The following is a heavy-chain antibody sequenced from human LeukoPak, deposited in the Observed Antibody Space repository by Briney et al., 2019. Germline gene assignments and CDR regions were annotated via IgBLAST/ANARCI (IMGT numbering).Heavy chain of an antibody. D-gene: IGHD3-22*01. J-gene: IGHJ4*02. CDR2: TYYSGST. CDR3: ARVPPDYYDSSGYYLHYFDY. Sequence: PSETLSLTCTVSGGSISSGGYYWSWIRQHPGKGLEWIGYTYYSGSTYYNPSLKSRVTISVDTSKNQFSLKLSSVTAADTAVYYCARVPPDYYDSSGYYLHYFDYWGQGTLVTVSS. CDR1: GGSISSGGYY. V-gene: IGHV4-31*03.